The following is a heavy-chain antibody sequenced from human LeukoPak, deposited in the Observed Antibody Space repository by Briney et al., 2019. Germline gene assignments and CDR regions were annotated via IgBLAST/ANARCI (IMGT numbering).Heavy chain of an antibody. J-gene: IGHJ4*02. D-gene: IGHD3-10*01. Sequence: GGSLRLSCAAAGFTFSNYAMSWVRHAPGKGLEWVSGISGSGGSTYYADSVKGRLTISRDNSKNTLYLQMNSLRAEDTAVYYCAKDGYYFNSGSLNWGQGTLVTVSS. CDR1: GFTFSNYA. CDR3: AKDGYYFNSGSLN. V-gene: IGHV3-23*01. CDR2: ISGSGGST.